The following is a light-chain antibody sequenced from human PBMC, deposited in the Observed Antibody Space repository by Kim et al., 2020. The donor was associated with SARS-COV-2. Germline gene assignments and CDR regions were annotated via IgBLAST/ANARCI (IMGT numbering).Light chain of an antibody. V-gene: IGLV6-57*03. CDR1: SGSIARDY. CDR3: QSYDSSKDCV. CDR2: DDY. Sequence: KTVTISCTRSSGSIARDYVHWYQQRPGSAPVTVIYDDYERPSGVPPRFSGSIDSSSNTASLTISGLRTEDEADYCCQSYDSSKDCVFGGGTQLTVL. J-gene: IGLJ3*02.